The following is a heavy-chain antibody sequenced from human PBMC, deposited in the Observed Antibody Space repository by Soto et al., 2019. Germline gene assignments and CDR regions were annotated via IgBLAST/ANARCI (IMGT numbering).Heavy chain of an antibody. Sequence: QVQLVQSGAEVKKPGASVKVSCKAFGYTFTGYYIHWVRQAPGQGLEWMGWINPNSGGTKYAQKFQGCLTMTRDKSITTAYMEVNNLKSEDTAVYYCARFSSKYYYFDFWGQGTLVTVSS. J-gene: IGHJ4*02. D-gene: IGHD6-13*01. CDR3: ARFSSKYYYFDF. CDR2: INPNSGGT. V-gene: IGHV1-2*04. CDR1: GYTFTGYY.